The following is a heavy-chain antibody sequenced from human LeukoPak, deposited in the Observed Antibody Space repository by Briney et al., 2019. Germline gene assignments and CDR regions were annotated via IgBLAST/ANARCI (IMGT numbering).Heavy chain of an antibody. J-gene: IGHJ4*02. CDR3: AKEFGSGWYGVRLEYFDY. D-gene: IGHD6-19*01. V-gene: IGHV3-23*01. CDR2: ISGSGGST. CDR1: GFTFSSYA. Sequence: GGSLRLSCAASGFTFSSYAMHWVRQAPGKGLEWVSAISGSGGSTYYADSVKGRFTISRDNSKNTLYLQMNSLRAEDTAVYYCAKEFGSGWYGVRLEYFDYWGQGTLVTVSS.